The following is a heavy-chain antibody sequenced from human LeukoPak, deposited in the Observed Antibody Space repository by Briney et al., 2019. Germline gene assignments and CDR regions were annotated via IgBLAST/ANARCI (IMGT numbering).Heavy chain of an antibody. V-gene: IGHV3-23*01. Sequence: GGSLTLSCAASGFTFASYAMTWVRQAPGKGLEWVSAVSGSGGSTYSADSVKGRFTISRDNSKNTLYLQINSLRAEDTAVYYCARDGTAMVITNGYFDYWGQGTLVTVSS. D-gene: IGHD5-18*01. CDR2: VSGSGGST. CDR3: ARDGTAMVITNGYFDY. J-gene: IGHJ4*02. CDR1: GFTFASYA.